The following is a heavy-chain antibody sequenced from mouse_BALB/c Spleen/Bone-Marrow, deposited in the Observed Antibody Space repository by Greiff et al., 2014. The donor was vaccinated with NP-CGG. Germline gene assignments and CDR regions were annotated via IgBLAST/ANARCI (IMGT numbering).Heavy chain of an antibody. Sequence: EVQRVESGGGLVQPGGSLRPSCATSGFTFTDYYMSWVRQPPGKALEWLGFIRNKANGYTTEYSASVKGRFTISRDNSQSILYLQMNTLRAEDSATYYCARDDYYAMDYWGQGTSVTVSS. CDR1: GFTFTDYY. CDR2: IRNKANGYTT. CDR3: ARDDYYAMDY. J-gene: IGHJ4*01. V-gene: IGHV7-3*02.